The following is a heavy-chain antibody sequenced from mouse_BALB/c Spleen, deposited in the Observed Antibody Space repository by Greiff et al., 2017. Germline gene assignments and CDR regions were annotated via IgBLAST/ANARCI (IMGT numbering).Heavy chain of an antibody. J-gene: IGHJ2*01. D-gene: IGHD1-1*01. CDR3: AREVTTVVAFDY. CDR1: GYAFSSSW. Sequence: VQLQQSGPELVKPGASVKISCKASGYAFSSSWMNWVKQRPEQGLEWIGRIDPYDSETHYNQKFKDKAILTVDKSSSTAYMQLSSLTSEDSAVYYCAREVTTVVAFDYWGQGTTLTVSS. V-gene: IGHV1-82*01. CDR2: IDPYDSET.